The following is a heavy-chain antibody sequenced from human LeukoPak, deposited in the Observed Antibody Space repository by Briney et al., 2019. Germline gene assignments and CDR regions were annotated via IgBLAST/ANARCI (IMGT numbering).Heavy chain of an antibody. CDR3: AGHDDYGDYLDAFDI. CDR1: GGSISSSSYY. D-gene: IGHD4-17*01. V-gene: IGHV4-39*01. CDR2: IYYSGST. J-gene: IGHJ3*02. Sequence: SETLSLTCTVSGGSISSSSYYWGWIRQPPGKGLEWIGSIYYSGSTYYNPSLKSRVTISVDTSKNQFSLKLSSVTAADTAVYYCAGHDDYGDYLDAFDIWGQGTMVTVSS.